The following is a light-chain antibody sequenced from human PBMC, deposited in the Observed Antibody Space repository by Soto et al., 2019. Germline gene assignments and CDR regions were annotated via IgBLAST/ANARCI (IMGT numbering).Light chain of an antibody. J-gene: IGLJ2*01. CDR2: DVS. CDR1: SSDVGGYDY. CDR3: SLYTRSNTVV. V-gene: IGLV2-14*03. Sequence: QSALTQPASVSGSPGQSITISCTGSSSDVGGYDYVSWYQHHPGKAPKFIIYDVSNRPSGVSNRFSGSKSGNTASLTISGLQAGGGADYYCSLYTRSNTVVFGRGTKLTVL.